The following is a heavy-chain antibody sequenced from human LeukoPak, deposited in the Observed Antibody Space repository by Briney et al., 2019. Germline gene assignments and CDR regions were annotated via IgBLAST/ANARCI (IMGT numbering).Heavy chain of an antibody. V-gene: IGHV1-8*01. CDR1: GYTFINYD. D-gene: IGHD2-15*01. CDR3: ARQQYCSGGYCYLLDF. CDR2: MNPNTGNT. Sequence: ASVKVSCKASGYTFINYDIHWVRQATGQGLEWMGWMNPNTGNTGYAQKFQGRVAMTRNTSITTAHMELSTLRSEDTAVYYCARQQYCSGGYCYLLDFWGQGTLVTVSS. J-gene: IGHJ4*02.